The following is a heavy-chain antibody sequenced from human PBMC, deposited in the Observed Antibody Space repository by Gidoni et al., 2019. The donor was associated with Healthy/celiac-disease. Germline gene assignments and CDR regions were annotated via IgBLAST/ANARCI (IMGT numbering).Heavy chain of an antibody. J-gene: IGHJ3*02. Sequence: EVQLLESGGGLVQPGGSLRLSCAASGFTFSSYAMSWVRQAPGKGLEWVSAISGSGGSTYYADAVKGRFTISRDNSKNTLYLQMNSLRAEDTAVYYCAKSGGLWFGETGAFDIWGQGTMVTVSS. D-gene: IGHD3-10*01. CDR3: AKSGGLWFGETGAFDI. CDR1: GFTFSSYA. V-gene: IGHV3-23*01. CDR2: ISGSGGST.